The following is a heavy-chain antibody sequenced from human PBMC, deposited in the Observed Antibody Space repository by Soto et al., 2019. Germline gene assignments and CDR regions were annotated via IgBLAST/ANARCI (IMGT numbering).Heavy chain of an antibody. Sequence: QVQLQESGPGLVKPSQTLSLTCTVSGGSISSGGYYWSWIRQHPGKGLEGIGCIYYSGSTYYNPSLKSRVTISVDTSKNQLSLKLSSVTAAATAVYYCARVRRDGDGTPGWFDPWGQGTLVTVSS. CDR2: IYYSGST. J-gene: IGHJ5*02. D-gene: IGHD2-21*01. CDR3: ARVRRDGDGTPGWFDP. V-gene: IGHV4-31*03. CDR1: GGSISSGGYY.